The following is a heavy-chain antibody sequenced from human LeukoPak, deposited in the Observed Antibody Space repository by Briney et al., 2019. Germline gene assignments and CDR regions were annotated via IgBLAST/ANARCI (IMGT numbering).Heavy chain of an antibody. J-gene: IGHJ2*01. V-gene: IGHV3-23*01. CDR2: TTGSGATT. CDR3: ARSWYFEF. Sequence: GGSLRLSCAASGFTFSSYVMTWVRQAPGKGLEWVTTTTGSGATTDYADSVKGRFTISRDNSKNTLSLQMNSLRAEDTAVYYCARSWYFEFWGRGRLVTVSS. CDR1: GFTFSSYV.